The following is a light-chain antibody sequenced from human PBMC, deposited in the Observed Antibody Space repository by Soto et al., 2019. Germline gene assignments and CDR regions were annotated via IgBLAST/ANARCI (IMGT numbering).Light chain of an antibody. CDR2: GAS. CDR1: QSISSSY. J-gene: IGKJ4*01. V-gene: IGKV3-20*01. CDR3: QHYGSSLT. Sequence: EIVLTQSPGTLSLSPGEGATLSCRASQSISSSYLAWYQQRPGQAPRLFIYGASRRGTGIPDRFSGSGSGTDFTLTISRLQPEDFAVYYCQHYGSSLTFGRGTKVEIK.